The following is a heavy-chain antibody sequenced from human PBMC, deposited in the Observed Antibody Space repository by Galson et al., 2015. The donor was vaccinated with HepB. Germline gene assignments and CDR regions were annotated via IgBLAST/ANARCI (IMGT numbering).Heavy chain of an antibody. CDR3: TRASSIAVAGVDY. Sequence: SLRLSCAASGFTFGDYAMSWFRQAPGKGLEWVGFIRSKAYGGTTEYAASVKGRFTISRDDSKSIAYLQMNSLKTEDTAVYYCTRASSIAVAGVDYWGQGTLVTVSS. CDR1: GFTFGDYA. CDR2: IRSKAYGGTT. J-gene: IGHJ4*02. D-gene: IGHD6-19*01. V-gene: IGHV3-49*03.